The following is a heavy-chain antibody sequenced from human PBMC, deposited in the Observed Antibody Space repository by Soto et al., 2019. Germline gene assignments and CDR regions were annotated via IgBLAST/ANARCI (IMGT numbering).Heavy chain of an antibody. V-gene: IGHV3-15*01. J-gene: IGHJ3*02. CDR1: GIGFINAW. Sequence: GGSMRLSCVASGIGFINAWMSWVRQAPGKGLEWVGRVRDNSDDGTAEYAAPVKGRFTISRDDSKKTVFLHMNSLKTEDTAVYYFTTDRELDDYDSSGYELPFDIRGQGTMVTVSS. CDR2: VRDNSDDGTA. D-gene: IGHD3-22*01. CDR3: TTDRELDDYDSSGYELPFDI.